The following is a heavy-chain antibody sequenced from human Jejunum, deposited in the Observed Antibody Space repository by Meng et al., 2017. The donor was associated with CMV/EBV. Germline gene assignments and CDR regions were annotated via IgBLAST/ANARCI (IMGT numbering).Heavy chain of an antibody. CDR3: ARDYYGSGSYPWRHDY. V-gene: IGHV3-11*01. D-gene: IGHD3-10*01. CDR1: GFHFRDYY. J-gene: IGHJ4*02. CDR2: ISGSGSST. Sequence: GFHFRDYYLSWIRPAPGKGLEWISYISGSGSSTSFADSLKGRFTISRDNARNSLYLQMNSVRADDTAVYYCARDYYGSGSYPWRHDYWGQGTLVTVSS.